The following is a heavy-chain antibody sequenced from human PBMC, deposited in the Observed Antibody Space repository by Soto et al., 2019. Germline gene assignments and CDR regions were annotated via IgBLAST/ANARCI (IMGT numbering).Heavy chain of an antibody. V-gene: IGHV1-8*01. CDR1: GYTFTSYD. Sequence: QVQLVQYGAEVKKTGASVNVSCKASGYTFTSYDINLVRQATGQGLEWMGWMNPNSGNTGYAQKFQGRVTTTRNTSISPAYMKLSSLSSYDTAVYYLSSTSGDYNVDYWGQGTLVTVSS. CDR3: SSTSGDYNVDY. J-gene: IGHJ4*02. D-gene: IGHD2-2*01. CDR2: MNPNSGNT.